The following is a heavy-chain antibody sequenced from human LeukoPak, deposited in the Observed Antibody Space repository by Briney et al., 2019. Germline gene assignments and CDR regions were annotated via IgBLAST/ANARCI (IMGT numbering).Heavy chain of an antibody. Sequence: KPSETLSLTCTVSGGSISSSSYYWGWIRQPPGKGLEWIGSIYYSGSTYYNPSLKSRVTISVDTSKNQFSLKLSSVTAADTAVYYCARHVKEGVGFILYDSSGSYFDYWGQGTLVTVSS. CDR2: IYYSGST. CDR1: GGSISSSSYY. V-gene: IGHV4-39*01. J-gene: IGHJ4*02. CDR3: ARHVKEGVGFILYDSSGSYFDY. D-gene: IGHD3-22*01.